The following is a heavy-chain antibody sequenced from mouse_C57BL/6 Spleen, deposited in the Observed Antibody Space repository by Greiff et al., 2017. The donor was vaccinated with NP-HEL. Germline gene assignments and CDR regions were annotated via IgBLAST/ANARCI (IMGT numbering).Heavy chain of an antibody. CDR3: ARKYYGSSLYAMDY. J-gene: IGHJ4*01. CDR2: IWSGGST. CDR1: GFSLTSYG. Sequence: VKLQESGPGLVQPSQSLSITCTVSGFSLTSYGVHWVRQSPGKGLEWLGVIWSGGSTDYNAAFISRLSISKDNSKSQVFFKMNSLQADDTAIYYCARKYYGSSLYAMDYWGQGTSVTVST. V-gene: IGHV2-2*01. D-gene: IGHD1-1*01.